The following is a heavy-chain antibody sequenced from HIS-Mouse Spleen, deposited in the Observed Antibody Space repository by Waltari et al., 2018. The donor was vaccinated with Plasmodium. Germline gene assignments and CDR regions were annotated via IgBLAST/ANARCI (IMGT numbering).Heavy chain of an antibody. Sequence: QVQLQQWGAGLLKPSETMSLTCAVYGGPFSGYYWSWIRHPPGKGLEWIGEINHRRSTNYNPSLKSRVTRSVDTSKNQFSLKLSSVTAADTAVYYCARLVVVASKDSYWGQGTLVTVSS. V-gene: IGHV4-34*01. D-gene: IGHD2-15*01. CDR3: ARLVVVASKDSY. CDR2: INHRRST. J-gene: IGHJ4*02. CDR1: GGPFSGYY.